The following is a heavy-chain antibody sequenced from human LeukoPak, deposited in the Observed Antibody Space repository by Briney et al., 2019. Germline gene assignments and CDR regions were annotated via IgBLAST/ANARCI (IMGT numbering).Heavy chain of an antibody. CDR3: ARSPRDGTNGVCFLAAAGYYFDY. CDR1: GGSISSSSYY. V-gene: IGHV4-39*01. D-gene: IGHD2-8*01. J-gene: IGHJ4*02. Sequence: SETLSLTCTVSGGSISSSSYYWGWIRQPPGKGLEWIGSIYYSGRTYYNPSLKSRVTISVDTPKNQFSLKLSSVTAAGTAVYYCARSPRDGTNGVCFLAAAGYYFDYWGQGTLVTVSS. CDR2: IYYSGRT.